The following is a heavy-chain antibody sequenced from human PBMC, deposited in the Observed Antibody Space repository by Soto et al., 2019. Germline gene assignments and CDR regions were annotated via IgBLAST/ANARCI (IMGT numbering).Heavy chain of an antibody. CDR1: GFTVSSNY. Sequence: GGSLRLSCAASGFTVSSNYMSWVRQAPGKGLEWVSVIYSGGSTYYADSVKGRFTISRDNSKNTLYLQMNSLRAEDTAVYCCASGRYSSGWAPFDYWGQGTLVTVSS. CDR2: IYSGGST. D-gene: IGHD6-19*01. J-gene: IGHJ4*02. V-gene: IGHV3-53*01. CDR3: ASGRYSSGWAPFDY.